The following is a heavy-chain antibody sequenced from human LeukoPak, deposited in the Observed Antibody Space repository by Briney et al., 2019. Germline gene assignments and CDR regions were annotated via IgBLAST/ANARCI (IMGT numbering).Heavy chain of an antibody. J-gene: IGHJ4*02. Sequence: PGGSLRLSCAASGFTFSSYSMNWVRQAPGKGLEWVSSISSSSSYIYYADSVKGRFTISRDNAKNSLYLQMNSLRAEDTAVYYCARRIDTIFGVVPDYWGQGTLVTVSS. CDR1: GFTFSSYS. D-gene: IGHD3-3*01. CDR2: ISSSSSYI. V-gene: IGHV3-21*01. CDR3: ARRIDTIFGVVPDY.